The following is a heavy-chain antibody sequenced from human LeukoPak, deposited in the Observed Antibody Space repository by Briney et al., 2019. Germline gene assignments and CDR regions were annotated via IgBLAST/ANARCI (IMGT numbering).Heavy chain of an antibody. D-gene: IGHD3-10*01. J-gene: IGHJ5*02. CDR3: ARQRSRVYGSGKQLGWFDP. CDR2: IYYSGST. V-gene: IGHV4-59*08. CDR1: GYTFTGYY. Sequence: SCKASGYTFTGYYMHWIRQPPGKGLEWIGYIYYSGSTNYNPSLKSRVTISVDTSKNQFSLKLSSVTAADTAVYYCARQRSRVYGSGKQLGWFDPWGQGTLVTVSS.